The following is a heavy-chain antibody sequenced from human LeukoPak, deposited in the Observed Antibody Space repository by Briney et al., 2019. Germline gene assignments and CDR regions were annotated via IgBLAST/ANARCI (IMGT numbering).Heavy chain of an antibody. CDR3: ARGVGSGWWYYFDY. D-gene: IGHD6-19*01. CDR1: GYTFTSYD. V-gene: IGHV1-8*03. Sequence: GASVKVSCKASGYTFTSYDINWVRQAPGQGLEWMGWMNPNSGNTGYARKFQGRLTITRNTSISTAYLELSSLRSEDTAVYYCARGVGSGWWYYFDYWGQGTLVTVSS. J-gene: IGHJ4*02. CDR2: MNPNSGNT.